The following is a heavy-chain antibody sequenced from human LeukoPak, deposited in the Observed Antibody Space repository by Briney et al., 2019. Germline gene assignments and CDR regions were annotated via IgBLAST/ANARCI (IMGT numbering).Heavy chain of an antibody. CDR3: ARSFTFGWFYFDY. D-gene: IGHD3-16*01. J-gene: IGHJ4*02. V-gene: IGHV3-66*02. Sequence: PGGSLRLSCAASGFTFSSYGMSWVRQAPGKGLEWVSVIYSDGGTFYSDSVKGRFTISRDNSKNTLYLQMNSLRAEDTAVYYCARSFTFGWFYFDYWGQGTLVTVSS. CDR1: GFTFSSYG. CDR2: IYSDGGT.